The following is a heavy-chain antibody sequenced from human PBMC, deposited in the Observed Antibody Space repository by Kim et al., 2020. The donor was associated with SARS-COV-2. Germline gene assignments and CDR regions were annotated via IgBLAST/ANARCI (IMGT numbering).Heavy chain of an antibody. Sequence: GGSLRLSCAASGFTFDDYAMHWVRQAPGKGLEWVSLISWDGGSTYYADSVKGRFTISRDNSKNSLYLQMNSLRDEDIALYYCAKESSGYAFDYWSQGTLVTVSS. CDR3: AKESSGYAFDY. J-gene: IGHJ4*02. V-gene: IGHV3-43D*03. CDR2: ISWDGGST. D-gene: IGHD3-22*01. CDR1: GFTFDDYA.